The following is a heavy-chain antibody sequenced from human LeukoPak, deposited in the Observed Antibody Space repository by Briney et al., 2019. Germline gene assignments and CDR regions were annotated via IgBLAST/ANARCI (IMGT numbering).Heavy chain of an antibody. CDR2: IKQDGSEK. CDR3: ARDCSSTSCYAVGDAFDI. J-gene: IGHJ3*02. V-gene: IGHV3-7*03. CDR1: GFTFSSYA. D-gene: IGHD2-2*01. Sequence: PGGSLRLSCAASGFTFSSYAMSWVRQAPGKGLEWVANIKQDGSEKYYVDSVKGRFTISRDNAKNSLYLQMNSLRAEDTAVYYCARDCSSTSCYAVGDAFDIWGQGTMVTVSS.